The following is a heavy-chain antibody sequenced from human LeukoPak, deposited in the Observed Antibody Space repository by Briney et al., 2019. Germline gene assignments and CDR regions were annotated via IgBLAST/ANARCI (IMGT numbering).Heavy chain of an antibody. V-gene: IGHV1-2*02. Sequence: ASVKVSCKASGYTFTGYYMHWVRQAPGQGLEWMGWINPNRGGTNYAQKFQGRVTMTRDTSISTAYMELSRLRSDDTAVYYCARGVGLIDAFDIWGQGTMVTVSS. CDR2: INPNRGGT. CDR3: ARGVGLIDAFDI. CDR1: GYTFTGYY. J-gene: IGHJ3*02. D-gene: IGHD3-10*01.